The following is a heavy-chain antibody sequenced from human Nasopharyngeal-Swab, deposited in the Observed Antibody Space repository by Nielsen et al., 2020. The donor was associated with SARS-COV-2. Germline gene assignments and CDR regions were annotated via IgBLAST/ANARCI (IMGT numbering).Heavy chain of an antibody. V-gene: IGHV4-31*02. D-gene: IGHD5-12*01. J-gene: IGHJ5*02. CDR2: IYYSGST. Sequence: WIRQPPGKGLEWIGYIYYSGSTYYNPSLKSRVTTSVDTSKNQFSLKLSSVTAADTAVYYCASSAVVANINGWFDPWGQGTLVTVSS. CDR3: ASSAVVANINGWFDP.